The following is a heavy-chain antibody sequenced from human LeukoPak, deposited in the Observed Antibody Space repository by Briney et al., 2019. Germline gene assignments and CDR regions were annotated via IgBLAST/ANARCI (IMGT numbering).Heavy chain of an antibody. D-gene: IGHD3-10*02. J-gene: IGHJ6*04. CDR2: ISSSGSTI. CDR3: AELGITMIGGV. Sequence: PGGSLRLSRAASGFTFSSYEMNWVRQAAGKGLEWVSYISSSGSTIYYADSVKGRFTISRDNAKNSLCLQMNSLRAEDAAVYYCAELGITMIGGVWGKGTTVTISS. V-gene: IGHV3-48*03. CDR1: GFTFSSYE.